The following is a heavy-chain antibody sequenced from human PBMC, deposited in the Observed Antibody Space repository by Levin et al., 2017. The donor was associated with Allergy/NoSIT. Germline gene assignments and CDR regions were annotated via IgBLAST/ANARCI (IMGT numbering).Heavy chain of an antibody. CDR1: GGSVSSGTYY. J-gene: IGHJ5*02. D-gene: IGHD5-18*01. Sequence: PSETLSLTCTVSGGSVSSGTYYWSWIRQPPGKGLEWIGYIYYSGSTNYNPSLKSRVTISLDTSRDQFSLKLSSVTAADTAVYYCARDISTTQPGSSYGDGWFDPWGQGTLVTVSS. V-gene: IGHV4-61*01. CDR2: IYYSGST. CDR3: ARDISTTQPGSSYGDGWFDP.